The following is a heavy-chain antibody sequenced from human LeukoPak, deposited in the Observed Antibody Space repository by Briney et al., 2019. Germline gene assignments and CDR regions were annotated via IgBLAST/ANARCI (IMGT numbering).Heavy chain of an antibody. CDR3: AKTDRTGALGRFRMRSDAFDV. V-gene: IGHV3-74*01. J-gene: IGHJ3*01. CDR2: INSDGSST. Sequence: PGGSLRLSCEGSGFIFSTYWMHWVRQAPGKGLVWVSRINSDGSSTVYADSVKGRFTISRDNAKNTLYLQMNSLRAEDTAVYYCAKTDRTGALGRFRMRSDAFDVWGQGTMVTVSS. CDR1: GFIFSTYW. D-gene: IGHD3-3*01.